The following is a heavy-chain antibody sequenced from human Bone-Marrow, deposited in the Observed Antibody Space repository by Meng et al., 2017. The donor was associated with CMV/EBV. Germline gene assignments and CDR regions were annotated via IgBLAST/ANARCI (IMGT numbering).Heavy chain of an antibody. CDR2: INSDGGSI. Sequence: GESLKISCVASGLTFSRHWMHWVRQAPGKGLVWVSRINSDGGSISYADSVEGRFTISRDNAKNRRYLQMSSLRAEDTAVYYCVREMQGGGYEAWFDPWGQGTLVTVSS. CDR1: GLTFSRHW. J-gene: IGHJ5*02. CDR3: VREMQGGGYEAWFDP. V-gene: IGHV3-74*01. D-gene: IGHD5-12*01.